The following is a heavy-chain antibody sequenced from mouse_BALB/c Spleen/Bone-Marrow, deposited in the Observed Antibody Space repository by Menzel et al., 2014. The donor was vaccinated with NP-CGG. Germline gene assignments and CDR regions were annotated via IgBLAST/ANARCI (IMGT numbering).Heavy chain of an antibody. V-gene: IGHV5-6-3*01. J-gene: IGHJ2*01. CDR3: ARDYDYDY. D-gene: IGHD2-4*01. CDR2: INSNGGST. CDR1: GFTFSSYG. Sequence: EVKLMESGGGLVQPGGSLKLSCAASGFTFSSYGMPWVRQTPDKRLELVATINSNGGSTYYPDSVKGRFTISRDNAKNTLYLQMSSLKSEDTAMYYCARDYDYDYWGQGTTLTVSS.